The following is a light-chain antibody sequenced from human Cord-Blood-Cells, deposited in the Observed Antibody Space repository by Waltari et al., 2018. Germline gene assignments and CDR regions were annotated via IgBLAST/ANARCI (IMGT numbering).Light chain of an antibody. Sequence: QSALTQPASVSGSPGQSITISCTGTSRDVGSYNLFSWYQQHPGKAPKPMIYEGSKRPSGVSNRFSGSKSGNTASLTISGLQAEDEADYYCCSYAGSSTVVFGGGTKLTVL. CDR2: EGS. CDR1: SRDVGSYNL. V-gene: IGLV2-23*01. J-gene: IGLJ2*01. CDR3: CSYAGSSTVV.